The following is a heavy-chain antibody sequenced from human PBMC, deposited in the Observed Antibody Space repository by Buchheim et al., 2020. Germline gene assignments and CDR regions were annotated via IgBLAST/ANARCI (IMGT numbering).Heavy chain of an antibody. V-gene: IGHV1-46*01. Sequence: QVQLVQSGAEVKKPGASVKVSCKASGYTFTSYYMHWVRQAPGQGLEWMGIINPSGGSTSHAQKFQGRVTMTRDTSTSTAYMELSSLRSEDTAVYYCAGALRDYIWGSYRLVFDYWGQGTL. CDR3: AGALRDYIWGSYRLVFDY. CDR2: INPSGGST. D-gene: IGHD3-16*02. CDR1: GYTFTSYY. J-gene: IGHJ4*02.